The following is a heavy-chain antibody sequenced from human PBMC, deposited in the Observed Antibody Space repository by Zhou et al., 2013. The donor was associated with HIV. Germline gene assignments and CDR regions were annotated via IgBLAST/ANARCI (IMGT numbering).Heavy chain of an antibody. D-gene: IGHD2-21*01. CDR3: ARDTSIVRATSAIRFGFDN. CDR2: ISVYNDNT. J-gene: IGHJ4*02. V-gene: IGHV1-18*01. CDR1: GYTFTSYG. Sequence: QVQLVQSGAEVKKPGASVKVSCKASGYTFTSYGISWVRQAPGQGLEWVGWISVYNDNTNYAQKFQGRVTMTTDTSTSTAYMELRSLTHDDTAIYFCARDTSIVRATSAIRFGFDNWGQGTVVTVSS.